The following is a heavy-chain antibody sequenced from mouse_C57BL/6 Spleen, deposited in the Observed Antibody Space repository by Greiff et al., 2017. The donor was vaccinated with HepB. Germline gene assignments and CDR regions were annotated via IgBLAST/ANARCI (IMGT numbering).Heavy chain of an antibody. CDR1: GYTFTSYW. D-gene: IGHD2-5*01. CDR3: ARRRSYYSNYLAMDY. Sequence: QVQLQQPGAELVRPGTSVKLSCKASGYTFTSYWMHWVKQRPGQGLEWIGVIDPSDSYPNYNQKFKGKATLTVDTSSSTAYMQLSSLTSEDSAVYYCARRRSYYSNYLAMDYWGQGTSVTVSS. J-gene: IGHJ4*01. V-gene: IGHV1-59*01. CDR2: IDPSDSYP.